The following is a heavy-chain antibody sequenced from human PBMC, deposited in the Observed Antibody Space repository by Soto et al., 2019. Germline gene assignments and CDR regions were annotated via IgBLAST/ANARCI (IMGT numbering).Heavy chain of an antibody. CDR3: ARGRDGYNLYYYYYGMDV. Sequence: SETLSLTCTVSGGSITRGGYYWSWIRQHPGKGLEWIGYIYNSGTTYYNPSLKSRVTISVDTSKNQFSLKLTSVTAADTAVCYCARGRDGYNLYYYYYGMDVWGQGTTVTVSS. CDR2: IYNSGTT. J-gene: IGHJ6*02. CDR1: GGSITRGGYY. V-gene: IGHV4-31*03. D-gene: IGHD5-12*01.